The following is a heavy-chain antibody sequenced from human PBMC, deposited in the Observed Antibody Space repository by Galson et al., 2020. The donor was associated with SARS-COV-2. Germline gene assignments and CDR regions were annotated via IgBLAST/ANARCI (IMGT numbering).Heavy chain of an antibody. CDR2: INPNSGGT. Sequence: ASVKVSCKASGYTFTGYYMHWVRQAPGQGLEWMGWINPNSGGTNYAQKFQGRVTMTRDTSISTAYMELSRRRSDDTAVYYCAREAALAVAGSLGDDWGQGTLVTVSS. D-gene: IGHD6-19*01. CDR1: GYTFTGYY. J-gene: IGHJ4*02. CDR3: AREAALAVAGSLGDD. V-gene: IGHV1-2*02.